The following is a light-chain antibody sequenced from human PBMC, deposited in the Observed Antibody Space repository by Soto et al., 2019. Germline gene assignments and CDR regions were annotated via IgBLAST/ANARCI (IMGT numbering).Light chain of an antibody. CDR3: QQNNNRPHT. CDR2: GAS. Sequence: ELVMTQSPATLSVSPGETVTVSCRASQAITNHLAWYHQKPGQSPKLLIYGASTMATGIPARFRGSGSGVEFTLTICSLQSEDIGIYYCQQNNNRPHTFGRGTKVE. J-gene: IGKJ4*01. CDR1: QAITNH. V-gene: IGKV3-15*01.